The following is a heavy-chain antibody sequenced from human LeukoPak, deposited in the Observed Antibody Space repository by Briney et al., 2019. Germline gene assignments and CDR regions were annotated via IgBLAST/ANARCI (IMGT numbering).Heavy chain of an antibody. V-gene: IGHV4-39*01. D-gene: IGHD6-13*01. CDR3: ARGGCWDSSSCHGALDS. Sequence: SETLSLTCSVSGDSISSSSSYWGWIRQPPGKGLEWIGSICYSGSTYYNTSLKSRVTISVDTSKNQFSLKLTSVTAADTAVYYCARGGCWDSSSCHGALDSWGQGTMVTVSS. J-gene: IGHJ3*02. CDR1: GDSISSSSSY. CDR2: ICYSGST.